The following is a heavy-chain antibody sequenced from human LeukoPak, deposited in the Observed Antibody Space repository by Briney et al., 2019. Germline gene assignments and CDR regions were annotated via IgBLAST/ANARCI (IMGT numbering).Heavy chain of an antibody. D-gene: IGHD2-15*01. CDR2: IYYSGST. J-gene: IGHJ4*02. CDR3: ARHEVIVVVVAAFDY. Sequence: SETLSLTCTVSGGSISSSSYYWGWIRQPPGKGLEWIGSIYYSGSTYYNPSLKSRVTISVDTSKNQFSLKLSSVTAADSAVYYCARHEVIVVVVAAFDYWGQGTLVTVSS. V-gene: IGHV4-39*01. CDR1: GGSISSSSYY.